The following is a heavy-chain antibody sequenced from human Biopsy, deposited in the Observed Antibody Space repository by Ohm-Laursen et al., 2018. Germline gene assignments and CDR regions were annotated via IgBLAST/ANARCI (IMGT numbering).Heavy chain of an antibody. J-gene: IGHJ4*02. CDR1: GYSFTSYY. CDR3: ARADASTFDS. V-gene: IGHV1-46*01. Sequence: EASVKVSCNASGYSFTSYYLHWVRQAPGQGLEWMGLINPGSGDTILAQKFQGRVSLTRDTSADTAYMKLTSLTSEDTATYYCARADASTFDSWGQGTLVTVSS. CDR2: INPGSGDT.